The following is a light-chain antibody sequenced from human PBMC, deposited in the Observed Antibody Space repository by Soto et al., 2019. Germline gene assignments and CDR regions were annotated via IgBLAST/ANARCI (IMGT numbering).Light chain of an antibody. V-gene: IGKV3-20*01. J-gene: IGKJ2*01. CDR3: QQYGSSPYT. Sequence: EIVLTQSPGTLSLSPGERATLSCRASQSFSSSYLAWYQHKPGQAPRLLIYGASSRATGIPDRFSGSGSGTDFTLTISRLEPEEFAVYYCQQYGSSPYTFGQGTKLEIK. CDR2: GAS. CDR1: QSFSSSY.